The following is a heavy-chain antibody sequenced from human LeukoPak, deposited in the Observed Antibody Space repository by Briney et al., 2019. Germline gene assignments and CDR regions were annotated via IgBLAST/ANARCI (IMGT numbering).Heavy chain of an antibody. V-gene: IGHV4-34*01. J-gene: IGHJ6*02. CDR2: INHSGST. Sequence: PSETLSLTCAVYGGSFSGYYWSWIRQPPGKGLEWIGEINHSGSTNYNPSLKSRVTISVDTSKNQFSLKLSSVTAADTAVYYCARYPRRPTGIAAAGKVSVYGMDVWGQGTTVTVSS. CDR3: ARYPRRPTGIAAAGKVSVYGMDV. CDR1: GGSFSGYY. D-gene: IGHD6-13*01.